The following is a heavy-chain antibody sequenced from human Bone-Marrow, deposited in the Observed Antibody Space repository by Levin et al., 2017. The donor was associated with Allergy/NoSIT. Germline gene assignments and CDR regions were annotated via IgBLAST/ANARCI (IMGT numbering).Heavy chain of an antibody. CDR3: AKETDSTGYYGFDS. CDR2: INYLGST. D-gene: IGHD3-22*01. Sequence: TGGSLRLSCTVSGGSTNSYFWNWIRQSPGKGLEWIGYINYLGSTNYNPSLQSRVSISRGTSKNQFSLNLRSVTAADTAVYFCAKETDSTGYYGFDSWGQGTLVTVSS. J-gene: IGHJ4*02. V-gene: IGHV4-59*01. CDR1: GGSTNSYF.